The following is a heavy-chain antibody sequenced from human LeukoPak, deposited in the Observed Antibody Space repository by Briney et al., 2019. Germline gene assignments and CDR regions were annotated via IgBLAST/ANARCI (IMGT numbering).Heavy chain of an antibody. CDR3: ARDYGGPSWFGGIDY. J-gene: IGHJ4*02. Sequence: ASVKVSCKASGYSFTAYFIQWVRQAPGQGLEWMGWINPNSGGTNYAQKFQGRATMTRDTSISTAYMELSRLSSDDMAVYYCARDYGGPSWFGGIDYWGQGTLVTVSS. D-gene: IGHD3-10*01. V-gene: IGHV1-2*02. CDR1: GYSFTAYF. CDR2: INPNSGGT.